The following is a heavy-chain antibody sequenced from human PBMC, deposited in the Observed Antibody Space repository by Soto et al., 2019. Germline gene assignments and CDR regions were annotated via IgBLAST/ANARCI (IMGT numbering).Heavy chain of an antibody. V-gene: IGHV4-59*01. J-gene: IGHJ5*02. D-gene: IGHD1-26*01. CDR2: TSYTGNT. CDR3: AIDMHAGFTHYFVP. CDR1: GGPTTSYH. Sequence: SQTLSLTCIVSGGPTTSYHWSWIRQFRGKGLEWIAYTSYTGNTNYNRSLKSRVTTSMDTSKNQLSLKLTSMTAEDTDVYYCAIDMHAGFTHYFVPWGQGTLVTVSS.